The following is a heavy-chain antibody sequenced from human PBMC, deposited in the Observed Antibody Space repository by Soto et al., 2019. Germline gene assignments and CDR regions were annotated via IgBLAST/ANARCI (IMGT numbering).Heavy chain of an antibody. V-gene: IGHV4-30-4*01. CDR2: IYNSGTT. CDR1: GGSISSGGYF. D-gene: IGHD7-27*01. Sequence: QVQLQESGPGLVKPSQTLSLTCTVSGGSISSGGYFWSWIRQPPGKGLEWIGHIYNSGTTYNNPSLKSRVTMSVDTSMNQFSVKLSSVTAADTAVYYCTRGPSGDKVDYWGQGALVTVSS. CDR3: TRGPSGDKVDY. J-gene: IGHJ4*02.